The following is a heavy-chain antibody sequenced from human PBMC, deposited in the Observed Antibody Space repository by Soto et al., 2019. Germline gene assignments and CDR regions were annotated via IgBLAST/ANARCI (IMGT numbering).Heavy chain of an antibody. J-gene: IGHJ6*02. V-gene: IGHV4-61*08. CDR3: AKYADYYYGMDV. CDR2: IYHNATA. CDR1: GDSVSSGASH. Sequence: SETLSLTCTVSGDSVSSGASHWTWIRQSPGKGLEWIGYIYHNATADCNPSLKSRVSISVDTSKNQFSLKLTSATTADTAVYYCAKYADYYYGMDVWGQGTTVTVSS.